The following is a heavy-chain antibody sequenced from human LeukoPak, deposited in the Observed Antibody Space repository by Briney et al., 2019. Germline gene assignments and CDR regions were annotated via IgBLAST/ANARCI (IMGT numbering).Heavy chain of an antibody. CDR2: ISIYSGNT. J-gene: IGHJ4*02. CDR1: GYTFTSHG. CDR3: ARDPGGTWGFDY. D-gene: IGHD7-27*01. Sequence: ASVKVSCKASGYTFTSHGLSWARRAPGQGLEWMGWISIYSGNTNYAQKFQDRISMTTDTSTSTAYMELRSLKSDDTAVYYCARDPGGTWGFDYWGQGALVTVSS. V-gene: IGHV1-18*01.